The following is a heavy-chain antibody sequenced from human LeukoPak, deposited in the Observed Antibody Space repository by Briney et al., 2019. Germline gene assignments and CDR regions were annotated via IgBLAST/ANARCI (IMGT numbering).Heavy chain of an antibody. CDR1: GGSCSGYY. CDR2: INHSGST. CDR3: ASLLYPFLFDY. Sequence: PSETLSLTCAVYGGSCSGYYWSWIRQPPGKGLEWIGEINHSGSTNYNPSLKSRVTISVDTSKNQFSLKLSSVTAADTAVYYCASLLYPFLFDYWGQGTLVTVSS. J-gene: IGHJ4*02. D-gene: IGHD2-21*01. V-gene: IGHV4-34*01.